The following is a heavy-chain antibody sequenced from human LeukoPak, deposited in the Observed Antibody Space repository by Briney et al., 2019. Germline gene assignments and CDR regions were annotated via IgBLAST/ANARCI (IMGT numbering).Heavy chain of an antibody. V-gene: IGHV4-38-2*02. CDR2: IYHSGST. D-gene: IGHD3-10*01. CDR3: ASGEFYSFDY. Sequence: PSETLSLTCTVSGGSISSYYWGWIRQPPGKGLEWIGTIYHSGSTYYNPSLKSRVTISVDTSKNQFSLKLSSVTAADTAVYYCASGEFYSFDYWGQGTLVTVSS. CDR1: GGSISSYY. J-gene: IGHJ4*02.